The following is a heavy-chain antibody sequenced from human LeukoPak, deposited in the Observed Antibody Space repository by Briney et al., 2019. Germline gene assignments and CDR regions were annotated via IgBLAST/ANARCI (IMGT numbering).Heavy chain of an antibody. Sequence: GGSLRLSCSASGFTFSTYWMSWVRQAPGKGLEWVANMRRDGNEIYYLDSVRGRFTISRDNAKNSLYLQMNSLRAEDTAVYYCARGSTYYDSSGQVPFDYWGQGTLVTVSS. CDR3: ARGSTYYDSSGQVPFDY. CDR1: GFTFSTYW. D-gene: IGHD3-22*01. CDR2: MRRDGNEI. V-gene: IGHV3-7*01. J-gene: IGHJ4*02.